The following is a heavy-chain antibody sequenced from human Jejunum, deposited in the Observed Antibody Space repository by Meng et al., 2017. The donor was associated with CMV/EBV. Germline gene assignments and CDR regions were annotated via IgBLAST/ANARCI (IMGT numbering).Heavy chain of an antibody. D-gene: IGHD4-17*01. J-gene: IGHJ5*02. CDR3: AKYNYGDFINWLDP. CDR1: GFTFSSFA. Sequence: SGFTFSSFAMTWVRRAPGKGLDWVSTISGSGDRTYYSDSVKGRFTISRDNSKSTLFLQMNSLRAEDTAVYFCAKYNYGDFINWLDPWGQGTLVTVSS. V-gene: IGHV3-23*01. CDR2: ISGSGDRT.